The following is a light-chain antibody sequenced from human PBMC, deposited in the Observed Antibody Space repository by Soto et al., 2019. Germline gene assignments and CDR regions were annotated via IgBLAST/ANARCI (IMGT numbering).Light chain of an antibody. V-gene: IGLV1-40*01. CDR3: QSYDRSVSGSV. Sequence: QSVLTQPPSVSGAPGQRVTISCTGSSSNIGAGYDVHWYQQLPGTAPKLLIYGNSNRPSGVPDRFSGSKSGTSASLAITGLQAEDESDYYCQSYDRSVSGSVFGGGTQLTVL. CDR2: GNS. CDR1: SSNIGAGYD. J-gene: IGLJ3*02.